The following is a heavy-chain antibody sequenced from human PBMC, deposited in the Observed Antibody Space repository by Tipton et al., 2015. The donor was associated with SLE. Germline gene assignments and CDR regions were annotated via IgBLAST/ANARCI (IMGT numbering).Heavy chain of an antibody. CDR1: GFTFSDYY. J-gene: IGHJ3*02. D-gene: IGHD5-24*01. CDR2: ISSSGSTI. CDR3: ASQMTIRDAFDI. V-gene: IGHV3-11*04. Sequence: GSLRLSCVASGFTFSDYYMSWIRQAPGKGLEWVSYISSSGSTIYYADSVKGRFTISRDNSKNTLYLQMNSLRAEDTAVYYCASQMTIRDAFDIWGQGTMVTVSS.